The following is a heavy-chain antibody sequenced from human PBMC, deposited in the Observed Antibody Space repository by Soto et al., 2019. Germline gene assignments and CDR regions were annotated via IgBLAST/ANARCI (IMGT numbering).Heavy chain of an antibody. J-gene: IGHJ4*02. CDR3: ARYSYGLGDY. CDR1: GFTFSSYS. V-gene: IGHV3-48*04. D-gene: IGHD2-21*01. Sequence: VQLVESGGGLVQPGGSLRLSCAASGFTFSSYSMHWVRQAPGKGLEWVSYITSGSSTIYYADSVKGRFTISRDNAKNSLYLQMNSLRVEDTAVYYCARYSYGLGDYWGQGTLVTVSS. CDR2: ITSGSSTI.